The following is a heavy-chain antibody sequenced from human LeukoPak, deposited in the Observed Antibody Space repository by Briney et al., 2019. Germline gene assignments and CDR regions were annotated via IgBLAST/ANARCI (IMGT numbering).Heavy chain of an antibody. Sequence: GGSLRLSCAASGFTFSSLWMHWLRQAPGKGLVWVSDIKGDGTYRTHADSVRGRFTISRDNAKNTLYLQMNSLRVEDTAVYYSARRTIAAAGIDYWGQGSLVTVSS. CDR1: GFTFSSLW. V-gene: IGHV3-74*01. D-gene: IGHD6-13*01. CDR2: IKGDGTYR. CDR3: ARRTIAAAGIDY. J-gene: IGHJ4*02.